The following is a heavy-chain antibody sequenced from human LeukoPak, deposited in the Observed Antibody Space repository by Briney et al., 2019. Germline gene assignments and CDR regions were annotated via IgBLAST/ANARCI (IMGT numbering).Heavy chain of an antibody. D-gene: IGHD3-22*01. Sequence: SETLSLTCTVSGGSISSGGYYWSWIRQHPGEGLEWIGYIYYSGSTYYNPSLKSRVTISVDTSKNQFSLKLSSVTAADTAVYYCARAPTYYYDSSGARGFDPWGQGTLVTVSS. CDR1: GGSISSGGYY. CDR3: ARAPTYYYDSSGARGFDP. J-gene: IGHJ5*02. CDR2: IYYSGST. V-gene: IGHV4-31*03.